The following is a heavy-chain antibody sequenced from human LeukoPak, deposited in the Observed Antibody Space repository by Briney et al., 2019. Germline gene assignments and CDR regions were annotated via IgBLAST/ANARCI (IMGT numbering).Heavy chain of an antibody. CDR2: ISATGGST. CDR3: AKDYEPLVGVHRWGDWFDP. V-gene: IGHV3-23*01. J-gene: IGHJ5*02. D-gene: IGHD1-26*01. CDR1: GFTFSTYA. Sequence: GGSLRLSCVGTGFTFSTYAMTWVRQASGKGLEWVPLISATGGSTYYADSVKGRFTISRDNIKNTLYLQMNSLRAEDTAVYYCAKDYEPLVGVHRWGDWFDPWGQGTLVTVSS.